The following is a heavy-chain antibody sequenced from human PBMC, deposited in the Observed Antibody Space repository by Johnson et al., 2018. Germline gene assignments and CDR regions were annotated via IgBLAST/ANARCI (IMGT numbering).Heavy chain of an antibody. J-gene: IGHJ6*02. CDR2: IYYSGSN. Sequence: QVQLQESGPGLVKPSETLSLTCTVSGGSISSYYWSWIRQPPGKGLEWIGYIYYSGSNNYNPSLKSRVPISGDTSKNQYSLKLSSGTAADTAVYYCARDPRYYYYGMDVWGQGTTVTVSS. CDR1: GGSISSYY. CDR3: ARDPRYYYYGMDV. V-gene: IGHV4-59*01.